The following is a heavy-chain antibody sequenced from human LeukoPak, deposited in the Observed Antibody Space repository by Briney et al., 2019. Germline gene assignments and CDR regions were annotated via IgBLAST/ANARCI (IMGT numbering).Heavy chain of an antibody. CDR3: ARDHTGGNSGFDY. D-gene: IGHD4-23*01. CDR1: GFTFSSYS. CDR2: ISSSSSTI. Sequence: PGGSLRLSCAASGFTFSSYSMNWVRQAPGKGLEWVSYISSSSSTIYYADSVKGRFTISRDNSKNTLYLQMNSLRAEDTAVYYCARDHTGGNSGFDYWGQGTLVTVSS. V-gene: IGHV3-48*01. J-gene: IGHJ4*02.